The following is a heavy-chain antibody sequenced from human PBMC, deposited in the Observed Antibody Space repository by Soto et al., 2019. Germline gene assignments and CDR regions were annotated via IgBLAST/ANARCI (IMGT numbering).Heavy chain of an antibody. CDR2: MNPNSGNT. J-gene: IGHJ4*02. CDR3: ASGHVRGIAGASGY. CDR1: GYTFTSYD. Sequence: QVQLVQSGAEVKKPGASVKVSCKDSGYTFTSYDINWVRQATGQGLEWMGWMNPNSGNTGYAQKFQGRVTMTKNTSTSTAYVELSSLRSEDTAVYYSASGHVRGIAGASGYWGQGTLVTVSS. D-gene: IGHD6-13*01. V-gene: IGHV1-8*01.